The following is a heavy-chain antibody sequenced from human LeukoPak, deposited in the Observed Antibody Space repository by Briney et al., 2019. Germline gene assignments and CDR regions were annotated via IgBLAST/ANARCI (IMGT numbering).Heavy chain of an antibody. J-gene: IGHJ4*02. D-gene: IGHD6-19*01. Sequence: GGSLRLYCAASGFTFSSYGMHWVRQAPGKGLEWGAVISYDGSNKYYADSVKGRFTISRDNSKNTLYLQMNSLRAEDTAVYYCAKDLYGSDNYWGQGTLVTVSS. CDR1: GFTFSSYG. CDR3: AKDLYGSDNY. V-gene: IGHV3-30*18. CDR2: ISYDGSNK.